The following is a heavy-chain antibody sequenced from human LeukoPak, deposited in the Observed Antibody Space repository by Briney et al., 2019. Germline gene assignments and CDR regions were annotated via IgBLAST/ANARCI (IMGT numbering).Heavy chain of an antibody. D-gene: IGHD2-15*01. CDR1: GGSFSGYY. J-gene: IGHJ4*02. CDR3: ARGGERFRYFRGIGYYFGY. V-gene: IGHV4-34*01. CDR2: INHSGST. Sequence: SETLSLTCAVYGGSFSGYYWSWIRQPPGKGLEWIGEINHSGSTNYNPSLKSRVTISVDTSKNQFSLKLSSVTAADTAVYYCARGGERFRYFRGIGYYFGYWGQGTLVTVSS.